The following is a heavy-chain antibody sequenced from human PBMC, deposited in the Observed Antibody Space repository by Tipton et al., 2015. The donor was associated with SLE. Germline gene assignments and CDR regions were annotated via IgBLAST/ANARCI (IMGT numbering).Heavy chain of an antibody. Sequence: TLSLTCTVSGGSISSYYWSWIRQHPGKGLEWIGYINYSGRTYYNPSLKSRVTISVDTSKNQFSLRLTSVTGADTAVYYCGRARVGMGYVFDVWGQGTMVTVSS. V-gene: IGHV4-59*01. CDR2: INYSGRT. CDR3: GRARVGMGYVFDV. CDR1: GGSISSYY. J-gene: IGHJ3*01. D-gene: IGHD5-24*01.